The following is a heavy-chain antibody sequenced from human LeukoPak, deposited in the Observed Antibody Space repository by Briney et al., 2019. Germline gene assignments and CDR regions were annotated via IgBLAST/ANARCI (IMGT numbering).Heavy chain of an antibody. CDR2: MSYDGFNK. J-gene: IGHJ4*02. D-gene: IGHD5-18*01. Sequence: GGSLRLSCAASGFTFSSYAMHWVRQSLGKGLEWVAVMSYDGFNKYYADSVKGRFTISRDNSKNTLYLQTNSLRAADTAVYYCAKTKGYSYGYYFDYWGQGTLVTVSS. V-gene: IGHV3-30*18. CDR1: GFTFSSYA. CDR3: AKTKGYSYGYYFDY.